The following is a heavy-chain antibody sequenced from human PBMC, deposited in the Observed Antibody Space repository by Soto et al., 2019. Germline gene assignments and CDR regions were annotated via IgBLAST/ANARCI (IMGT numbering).Heavy chain of an antibody. CDR2: SNSDGSST. CDR3: ASWGPATVLGDAFDI. CDR1: GFTFSGYW. V-gene: IGHV3-74*01. D-gene: IGHD4-17*01. J-gene: IGHJ3*02. Sequence: GGSLRLSCTASGFTFSGYWMHWVRQAPGKGLVWVSHSNSDGSSTSYADSLKGRFTISRDNAKNTLYLQMNSLRAEDTAVYYCASWGPATVLGDAFDIWGQGTMVTVSS.